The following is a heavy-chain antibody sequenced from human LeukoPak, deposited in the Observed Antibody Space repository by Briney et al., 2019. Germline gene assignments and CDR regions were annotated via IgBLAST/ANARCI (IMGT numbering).Heavy chain of an antibody. D-gene: IGHD3-22*01. CDR3: AKERDYFDSSGYYY. CDR2: ISGSGGST. V-gene: IGHV3-23*01. J-gene: IGHJ4*02. Sequence: ETLSLTCTVSGGSISSSSYYWGWIRQPPGKGLEWVSAISGSGGSTYYADSVKGRFTISRDNSKNTLYLQMNSLRAEDTAVYYCAKERDYFDSSGYYYWGQGTLVTVSS. CDR1: GGSISSSSYY.